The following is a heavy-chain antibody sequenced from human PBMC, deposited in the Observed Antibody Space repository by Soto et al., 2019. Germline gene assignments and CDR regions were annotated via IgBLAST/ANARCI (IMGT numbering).Heavy chain of an antibody. CDR1: GGTFSSYA. V-gene: IGHV1-69*06. Sequence: SVKVSCKASGGTFSSYAISWVRQAPGQGLEWMGGIIPIFGTANYAQKFQGRVTITADKSTSTAYMELSSLRSEDTAVYYCARDRVPGIAVAGGYYYGMDVWGQVTTVTVSS. CDR3: ARDRVPGIAVAGGYYYGMDV. CDR2: IIPIFGTA. J-gene: IGHJ6*02. D-gene: IGHD6-19*01.